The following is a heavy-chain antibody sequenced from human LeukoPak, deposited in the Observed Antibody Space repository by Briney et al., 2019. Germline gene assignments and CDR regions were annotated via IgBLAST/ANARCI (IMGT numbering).Heavy chain of an antibody. CDR2: IYYGVST. D-gene: IGHD2-2*01. J-gene: IGHJ3*02. V-gene: IGHV4-30-4*08. CDR1: GGSIRSGGYY. CDR3: ARNDCSSTSCQLGDAFDI. Sequence: SETLSLTCTVSGGSIRSGGYYWSWIRQPPGKGLEWIGYIYYGVSTYYNPSLKSRVTISVDTSKNQFSLKLSSVTAADTAVYYCARNDCSSTSCQLGDAFDIWGQGTMVTVSS.